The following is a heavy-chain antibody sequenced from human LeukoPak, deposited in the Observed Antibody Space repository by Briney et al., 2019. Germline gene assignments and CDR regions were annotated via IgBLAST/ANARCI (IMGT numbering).Heavy chain of an antibody. CDR3: XHLXRGVEVAGDYLT. V-gene: IGHV3-48*01. CDR2: ISSGSSNI. D-gene: IGHD6-19*01. J-gene: IGHJ4*02. Sequence: GGSLRLSCAASGFTFSSYSMNWVRQAPGKGLEWVSYISSGSSNIYYADSVKGRFTISRDNAKNSLYLQMNSLRAEDTAVYYCXHLXRGVEVAGDYLTWGQGTLVTVSS. CDR1: GFTFSSYS.